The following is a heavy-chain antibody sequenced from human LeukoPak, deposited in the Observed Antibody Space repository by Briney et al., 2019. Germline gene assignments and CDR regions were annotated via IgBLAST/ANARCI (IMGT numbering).Heavy chain of an antibody. V-gene: IGHV3-30-3*02. D-gene: IGHD3-10*02. Sequence: PGGSLRLSCAASGFTFSSYAMHWVRQAPGKGLEWVAVISYDGSNKYYADSVKGRFTISRDNSKNTLYLQMNSLRAEDTAVYYCAVFGEFLYWGQGTLVTVSS. J-gene: IGHJ4*02. CDR2: ISYDGSNK. CDR3: AVFGEFLY. CDR1: GFTFSSYA.